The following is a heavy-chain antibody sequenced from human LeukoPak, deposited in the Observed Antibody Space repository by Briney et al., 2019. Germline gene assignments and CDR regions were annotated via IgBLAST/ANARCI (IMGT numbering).Heavy chain of an antibody. J-gene: IGHJ1*01. Sequence: QPGRSLRLSCAASGFTFSSYGMHWVRQAPGKGLEWVAVISYDGSNKYYADSVKGRFTNSRDNSKNTLYLQMNSLRPEDTAVYYCAKDRSSGWYSFQHWGQGTLVSVSS. CDR1: GFTFSSYG. D-gene: IGHD6-19*01. CDR2: ISYDGSNK. CDR3: AKDRSSGWYSFQH. V-gene: IGHV3-30*18.